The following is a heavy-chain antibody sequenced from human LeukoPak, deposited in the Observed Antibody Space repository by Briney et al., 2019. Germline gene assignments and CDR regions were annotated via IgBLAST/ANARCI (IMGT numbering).Heavy chain of an antibody. CDR2: INHSGST. D-gene: IGHD6-19*01. J-gene: IGHJ6*03. Sequence: SETLSLTCAVYGGSFSGYYWSWIRQPPGKGLEWIGEINHSGSTNYNPSLKSRVTISVDTSKNQFSLKLSSVTAADTAVYYCTRDETYTSDWQSNHYFYYMDVWGKGTTVTVSS. CDR3: TRDETYTSDWQSNHYFYYMDV. CDR1: GGSFSGYY. V-gene: IGHV4-34*01.